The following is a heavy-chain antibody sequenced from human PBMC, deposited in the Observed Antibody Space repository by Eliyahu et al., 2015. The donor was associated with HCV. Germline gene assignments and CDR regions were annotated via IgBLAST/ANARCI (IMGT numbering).Heavy chain of an antibody. J-gene: IGHJ4*02. D-gene: IGHD6-19*01. CDR3: AREGIAVAGDYFDY. CDR2: IKQDGSEK. V-gene: IGHV3-7*01. CDR1: GFTFSSYW. Sequence: EVQLVESGGGLVQPGGSLRLSCAAXGFTFSSYWMSWVRQAPGKGLEWVANIKQDGSEKYYVDSVKGRFTISRDNAKNSLYLQMNSLRAEDTAVYYCAREGIAVAGDYFDYWGQGTLVTVSS.